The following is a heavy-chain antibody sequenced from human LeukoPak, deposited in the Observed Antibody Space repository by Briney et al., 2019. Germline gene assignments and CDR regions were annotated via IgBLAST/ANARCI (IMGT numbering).Heavy chain of an antibody. Sequence: SETLSLTCTVSGGSASSGSYYWSWIRQPPGKGLEWIGYIYYSGSTNYNPSLKSRVTISVDTSKNQFSLKLSSVTAADTAVYYCARDRYSSGCVDYWGQGTLVTVSS. CDR2: IYYSGST. CDR1: GGSASSGSYY. V-gene: IGHV4-61*01. J-gene: IGHJ4*02. CDR3: ARDRYSSGCVDY. D-gene: IGHD6-19*01.